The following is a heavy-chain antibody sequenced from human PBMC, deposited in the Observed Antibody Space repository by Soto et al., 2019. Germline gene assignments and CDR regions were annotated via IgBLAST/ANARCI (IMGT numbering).Heavy chain of an antibody. CDR3: ARATCRSGDCYSDWFDP. Sequence: QVQMVQSGAEVKKPGASVNVSCKASGYTFTSHYIHWVRQAPGQGLEWMGIINPSGGSPIYAQKFQDRVTMTKDTSTSTVYTSLSRLRSEDTAIYYCARATCRSGDCYSDWFDPWGQGTLITVFS. CDR2: INPSGGSP. CDR1: GYTFTSHY. V-gene: IGHV1-46*01. D-gene: IGHD2-21*02. J-gene: IGHJ5*02.